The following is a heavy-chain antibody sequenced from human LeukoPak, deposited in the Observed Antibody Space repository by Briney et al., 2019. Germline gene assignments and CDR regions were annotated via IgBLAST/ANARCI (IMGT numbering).Heavy chain of an antibody. CDR1: GFTFSSYG. V-gene: IGHV3-30*02. D-gene: IGHD2-2*02. CDR2: IRYDGSNK. Sequence: GGSLRLSCAASGFTFSSYGMHWVRQAPGKGLEWVAFIRYDGSNKYYADSVKGRFTISRDNSKNTLYLQMNSLKTEDTAVYYCTTNPRYCSSTSCYTEEYFQHWGQGTLVTVSS. J-gene: IGHJ1*01. CDR3: TTNPRYCSSTSCYTEEYFQH.